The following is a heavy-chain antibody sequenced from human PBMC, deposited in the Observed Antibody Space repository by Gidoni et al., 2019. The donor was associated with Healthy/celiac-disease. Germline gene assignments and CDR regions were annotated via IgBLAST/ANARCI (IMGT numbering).Heavy chain of an antibody. CDR2: INSSRSYI. D-gene: IGHD4-17*01. CDR3: AREKARVTTFDY. J-gene: IGHJ4*02. CDR1: GFTFSSYS. V-gene: IGHV3-21*01. Sequence: EVQLVVSGGGLVKSGWYLRLSRADSGFTFSSYSMDWVRQAPGKSLEWVSSINSSRSYIYYANSMKDRFTISRDNAKNSLYLQMNSLRAEDTAVYYCAREKARVTTFDYWGQGTLVTVSS.